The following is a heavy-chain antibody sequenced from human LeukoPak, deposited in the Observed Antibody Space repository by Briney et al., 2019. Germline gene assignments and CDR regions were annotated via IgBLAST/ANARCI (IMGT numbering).Heavy chain of an antibody. CDR1: GVSINTCCYY. V-gene: IGHV4-61*01. D-gene: IGHD5-18*01. J-gene: IGHJ4*02. CDR2: KYYSGST. Sequence: SETLSLTCAVSGVSINTCCYYWTWLRQPPGKGLEWNGYKYYSGSTRYNSSLRSRLTISLDTSKNQFSLRLTSVTAADTAVYYCARGRSYGFDFDSWGPGTLVIVSS. CDR3: ARGRSYGFDFDS.